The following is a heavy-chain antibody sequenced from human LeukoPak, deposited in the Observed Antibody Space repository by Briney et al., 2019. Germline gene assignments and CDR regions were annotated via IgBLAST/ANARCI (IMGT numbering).Heavy chain of an antibody. CDR2: INHSGST. D-gene: IGHD2-2*01. Sequence: SETLSLTCAVYGASFSGYYWTWIRQPPGKGLEWIGEINHSGSTNYNPSLKSRVTISVDTSKIHFSLKLTSVTAADTAVYYCARGEPAAATKGFDYWGQGTLVTVSS. CDR1: GASFSGYY. CDR3: ARGEPAAATKGFDY. J-gene: IGHJ4*02. V-gene: IGHV4-34*01.